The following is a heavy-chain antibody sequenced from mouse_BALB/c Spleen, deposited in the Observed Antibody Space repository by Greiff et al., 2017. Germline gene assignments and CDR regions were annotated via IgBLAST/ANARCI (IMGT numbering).Heavy chain of an antibody. CDR1: GFTFSNYW. CDR2: IRLKSNNYAT. D-gene: IGHD2-4*01. Sequence: EVKLVESGGGLVQPGGSMKLSCVASGFTFSNYWMNWVRQSPEKGLEWVAEIRLKSNNYATHYAESVKGRFTISRDDSKSSVYLQMNNLRAEDTGIYYCTRPRDYDYDGFAYWGQGTLVTVSA. CDR3: TRPRDYDYDGFAY. V-gene: IGHV6-6*02. J-gene: IGHJ3*01.